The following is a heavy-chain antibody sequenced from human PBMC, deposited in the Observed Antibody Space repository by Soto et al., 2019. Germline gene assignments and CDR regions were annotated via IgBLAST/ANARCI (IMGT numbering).Heavy chain of an antibody. CDR3: ARVFSDSSIFSAP. Sequence: PSETLSLTCTVSGVSISSYYWSWIRQPPGKGPEWIGYVYYSGSTNYNPSLKSRVTISVDTSKNQFSLKLSSVTTADTAVYYCARVFSDSSIFSAPWGQGTLVTVSS. CDR2: VYYSGST. J-gene: IGHJ5*02. D-gene: IGHD3-3*02. CDR1: GVSISSYY. V-gene: IGHV4-59*12.